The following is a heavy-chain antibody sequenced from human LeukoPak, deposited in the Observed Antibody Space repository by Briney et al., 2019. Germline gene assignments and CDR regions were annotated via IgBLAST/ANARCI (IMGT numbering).Heavy chain of an antibody. CDR2: ISATGST. V-gene: IGHV4-4*07. Sequence: PSETLSLTCTVSGGSISSYYWNWIRQPAGKGLEWIGRISATGSTIYNPSLKSRVTMSIDTSKNQFSLKLSSVTAADTAVYYCARDAPYYYDSSGLDAFDIWGQGTMVTVSS. J-gene: IGHJ3*02. CDR1: GGSISSYY. D-gene: IGHD3-22*01. CDR3: ARDAPYYYDSSGLDAFDI.